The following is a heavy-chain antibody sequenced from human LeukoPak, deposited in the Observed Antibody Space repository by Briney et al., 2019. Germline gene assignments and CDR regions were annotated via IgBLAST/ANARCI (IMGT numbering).Heavy chain of an antibody. J-gene: IGHJ3*02. V-gene: IGHV3-23*01. CDR2: ISGSGGST. Sequence: PGGSLRLSCAASGFTFSSYAMSWVRQAPGKGLEGVSAISGSGGSTYYADSVKGRFTISRDNSKNTLYLQMNSLRAEDTAVYYCATGGGYCSSTSCYKYAFDIWGQGTMVTV. CDR1: GFTFSSYA. CDR3: ATGGGYCSSTSCYKYAFDI. D-gene: IGHD2-2*02.